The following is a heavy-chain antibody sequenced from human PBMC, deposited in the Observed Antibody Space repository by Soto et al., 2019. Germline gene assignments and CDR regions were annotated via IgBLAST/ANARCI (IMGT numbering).Heavy chain of an antibody. Sequence: PETLSLTCPVSGVSISSSSYYWGLIRQPPGKGLEWIGSIYYSGSTYYNPSLKSRVTISVDTSKNQFSLKLTSVTAADTAVYYCAGGGVVRTRHLVCFDPWGQGTMVTVFS. CDR2: IYYSGST. J-gene: IGHJ5*02. CDR3: AGGGVVRTRHLVCFDP. D-gene: IGHD3-22*01. V-gene: IGHV4-39*01. CDR1: GVSISSSSYY.